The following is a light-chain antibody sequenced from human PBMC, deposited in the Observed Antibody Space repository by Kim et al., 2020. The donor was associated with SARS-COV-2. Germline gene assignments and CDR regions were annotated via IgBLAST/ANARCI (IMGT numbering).Light chain of an antibody. V-gene: IGLV3-12*01. Sequence: SYELTQPHSVSVATSQKASITCGRNNIGSKPVFCDQQKPGQDPVLVMYSDTNRPSGIPDRFSGSNPGNTTTLTISRIAAGDEAGYCCQVCGSGGDHVLFGGGTQLTVL. J-gene: IGLJ2*01. CDR2: SDT. CDR1: NIGSKP. CDR3: QVCGSGGDHVL.